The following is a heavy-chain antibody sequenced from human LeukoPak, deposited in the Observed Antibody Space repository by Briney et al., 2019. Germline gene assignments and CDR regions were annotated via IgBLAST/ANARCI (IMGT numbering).Heavy chain of an antibody. CDR2: IYTSGST. J-gene: IGHJ6*03. CDR1: GGSISSGSYD. Sequence: SQTLSLTCTVSGGSISSGSYDWSWIRQPAGKGRGWIGRIYTSGSTNYNPSLKSRATVTVDTSKNQFSLKLSSVTAADTAVYYCASVGGLPLYYYYMDVWRKGTTVTVPS. D-gene: IGHD3-10*01. CDR3: ASVGGLPLYYYYMDV. V-gene: IGHV4-61*02.